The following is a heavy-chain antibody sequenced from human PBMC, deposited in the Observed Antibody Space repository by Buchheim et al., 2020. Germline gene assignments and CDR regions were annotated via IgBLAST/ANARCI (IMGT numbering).Heavy chain of an antibody. CDR2: IYYSGNT. D-gene: IGHD3-10*01. V-gene: IGHV4-39*07. J-gene: IGHJ6*02. CDR1: GGSFGSTNSF. Sequence: QLQLQESGPGLVKPWETLSLNCIVSGGSFGSTNSFWGWIRQPPGEGLQWIGSIYYSGNTYYNPCLMSRVTISLHASNNPFSLKLTSVTAADTDVYYCARDPGANVTLVRGVDGMDVWGQGTT. CDR3: ARDPGANVTLVRGVDGMDV.